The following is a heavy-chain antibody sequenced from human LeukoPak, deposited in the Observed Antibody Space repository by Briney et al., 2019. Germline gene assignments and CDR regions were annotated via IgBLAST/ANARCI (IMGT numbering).Heavy chain of an antibody. J-gene: IGHJ3*02. CDR3: ARFHYYDSSGFWAFDI. V-gene: IGHV1-2*04. D-gene: IGHD3-22*01. Sequence: ASVKVSCKASGYTFTSFGVSWVRQAPGQGLEWMGWINPNSGGTNYAQKFQGWVTMTRDTSISTAYMELSRLRSDDTAVYYCARFHYYDSSGFWAFDIWGQGTMVTVSS. CDR2: INPNSGGT. CDR1: GYTFTSFG.